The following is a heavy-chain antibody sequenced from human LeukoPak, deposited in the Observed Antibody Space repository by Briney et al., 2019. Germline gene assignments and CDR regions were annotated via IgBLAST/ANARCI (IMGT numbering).Heavy chain of an antibody. J-gene: IGHJ4*02. V-gene: IGHV4-4*07. D-gene: IGHD5-24*01. CDR1: GGSISSYY. CDR2: IYISGNT. Sequence: SETLSLTRTVSGGSISSYYWSWIRQPAGKGLEWIGNIYISGNTNYNPSLKSRVTLSVDTSKNQFSLKLSYVTAADTALYYCARVIRDGYTLYYFDYWGQGTLVTVSS. CDR3: ARVIRDGYTLYYFDY.